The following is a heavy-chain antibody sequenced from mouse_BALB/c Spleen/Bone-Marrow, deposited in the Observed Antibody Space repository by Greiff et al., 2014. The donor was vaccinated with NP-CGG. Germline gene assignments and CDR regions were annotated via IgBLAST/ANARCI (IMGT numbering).Heavy chain of an antibody. V-gene: IGHV1-9*01. CDR1: GYTFSSYW. CDR2: NLPGSGST. J-gene: IGHJ3*01. CDR3: ARTYYAYAWFVY. D-gene: IGHD2-9*01. Sequence: LQESGAELMKPGASVKISCKATGYTFSSYWIEWVKQRPGHGLEWIGENLPGSGSTNYNEKFKGKATFTADTSSNTAYMQLSSLTSEDSAVYYCARTYYAYAWFVYWGQGTLVTVSA.